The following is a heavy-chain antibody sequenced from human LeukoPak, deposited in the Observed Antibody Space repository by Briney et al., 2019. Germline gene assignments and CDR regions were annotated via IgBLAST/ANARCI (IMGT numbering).Heavy chain of an antibody. CDR3: ARDRYYDSSGYHWDYFDY. CDR1: GYTFTGYY. D-gene: IGHD3-22*01. V-gene: IGHV1-2*06. Sequence: ASVKVSCKASGYTFTGYYMHWVRQAPGQGLEWMGRINPNSGGTNYAQKFQGRVTMTRDTSISTAYMELSRLRPDDTAVYYCARDRYYDSSGYHWDYFDYWGQGTLVTVSS. CDR2: INPNSGGT. J-gene: IGHJ4*02.